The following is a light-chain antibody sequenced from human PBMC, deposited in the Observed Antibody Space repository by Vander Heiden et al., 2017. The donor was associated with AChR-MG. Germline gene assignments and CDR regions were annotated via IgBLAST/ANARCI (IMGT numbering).Light chain of an antibody. CDR2: YGT. V-gene: IGLV2-14*01. Sequence: QSALTQPASVSGSPGPSITIPCTGTSRAVRPYNYLSWSQRHPGNAPNLIIYYGTTRPTGVSNRFSGSKSGNTASLTSAGLQAEDEADYYCSSYTSSSTLVFGGGTKLTVL. CDR1: SRAVRPYNY. CDR3: SSYTSSSTLV. J-gene: IGLJ3*02.